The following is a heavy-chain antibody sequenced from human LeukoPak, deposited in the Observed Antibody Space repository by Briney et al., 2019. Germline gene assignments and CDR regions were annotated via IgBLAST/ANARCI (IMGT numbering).Heavy chain of an antibody. Sequence: PSQTLSLTCTVSGGSISSGGYYWSWIRQHPGKGLEWIGYIYYSGSTYYNPSLKSRVTISVDTSKSQFSLKLSSVTAADTAVYYCAREGRIAARPGAFDIWGQGTMVTVSS. CDR1: GGSISSGGYY. V-gene: IGHV4-31*03. D-gene: IGHD6-6*01. CDR2: IYYSGST. J-gene: IGHJ3*02. CDR3: AREGRIAARPGAFDI.